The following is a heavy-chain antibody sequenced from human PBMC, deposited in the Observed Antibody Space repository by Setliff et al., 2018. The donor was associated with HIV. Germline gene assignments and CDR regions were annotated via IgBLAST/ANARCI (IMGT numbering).Heavy chain of an antibody. CDR2: INYRGNT. J-gene: IGHJ6*03. Sequence: SETLSLTCTVSGGSISTSRYYWGWIRQPPGKGLEWIGSINYRGNTYYNPSLKSRAAISVDTSKNQITLKLSSVTAADTAVYYCASLDGSESPYIYYYYMDVWGKGTAVTVSS. D-gene: IGHD3-10*01. V-gene: IGHV4-39*01. CDR1: GGSISTSRYY. CDR3: ASLDGSESPYIYYYYMDV.